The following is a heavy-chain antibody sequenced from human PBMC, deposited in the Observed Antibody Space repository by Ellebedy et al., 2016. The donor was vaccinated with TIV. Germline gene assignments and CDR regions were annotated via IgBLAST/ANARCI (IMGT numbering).Heavy chain of an antibody. CDR3: ARVLAYDILTDYYKNY. CDR1: GASISSYY. V-gene: IGHV4-59*08. CDR2: FSYIGST. J-gene: IGHJ4*02. Sequence: SETLSLXXTVSGASISSYYWSWIRQPPGKGLEWLGCFSYIGSTNYNPSLESRVTISVDTSKNQFSLNLNSVTAADTAVYYCARVLAYDILTDYYKNYWGQGTLVTVSS. D-gene: IGHD3-9*01.